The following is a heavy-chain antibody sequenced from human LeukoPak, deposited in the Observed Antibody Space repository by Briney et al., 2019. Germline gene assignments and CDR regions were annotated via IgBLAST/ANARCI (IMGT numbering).Heavy chain of an antibody. CDR2: INSDGSST. CDR3: AVGVGDH. D-gene: IGHD3-10*01. Sequence: PGGSLRLSCAASGFSFSTYWMHWVRQAPGKGLVWVSRINSDGSSTTYADSVKGRFTISRDNAKNTLYLQMNSLRAEDTAVYYWAVGVGDHWGQGTLVTVFS. V-gene: IGHV3-74*01. CDR1: GFSFSTYW. J-gene: IGHJ4*02.